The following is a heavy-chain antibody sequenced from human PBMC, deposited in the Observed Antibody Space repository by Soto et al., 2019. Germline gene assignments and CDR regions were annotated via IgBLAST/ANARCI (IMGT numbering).Heavy chain of an antibody. CDR3: ARGRNSSGWYFGY. Sequence: ASVKVSCKASGYTFTGYYMHWVRQAPGQGLEWMGWINPNSGGTNYAQKFQGWVTMTRDTSISTAYMELSRLRSDDTAVYYCARGRNSSGWYFGYWGQGTLVTVSS. V-gene: IGHV1-2*04. CDR1: GYTFTGYY. CDR2: INPNSGGT. J-gene: IGHJ4*02. D-gene: IGHD6-19*01.